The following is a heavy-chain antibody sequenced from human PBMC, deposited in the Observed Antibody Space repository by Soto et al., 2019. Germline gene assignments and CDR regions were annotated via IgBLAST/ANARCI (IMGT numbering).Heavy chain of an antibody. Sequence: SVKVSCKASGGTFSSYRINWVRQAPGQGLEWVGGIVPIYRTADYAQKFQGRVTITADESARTAYLEVHSLKSQDTAVYYCARDSGAKLSSSWGQGTLVTVSS. J-gene: IGHJ4*02. CDR3: ARDSGAKLSSS. CDR1: GGTFSSYR. CDR2: IVPIYRTA. V-gene: IGHV1-69*13. D-gene: IGHD6-13*01.